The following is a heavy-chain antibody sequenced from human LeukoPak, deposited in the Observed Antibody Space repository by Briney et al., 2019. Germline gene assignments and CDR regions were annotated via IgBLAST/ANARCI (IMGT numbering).Heavy chain of an antibody. CDR3: ARDVGRFCTRGSCFSDA. CDR1: GFQFNTYW. Sequence: GGSLRLSCAGSGFQFNTYWISWIRQAPGKGLQWLGNIKEGGSETYYVGSLKGRLTISRDNAKNSSFLEMSSLGVEDTAVYYCARDVGRFCTRGSCFSDAWGQGTLVTVSS. J-gene: IGHJ5*02. V-gene: IGHV3-7*05. CDR2: IKEGGSET. D-gene: IGHD2-15*01.